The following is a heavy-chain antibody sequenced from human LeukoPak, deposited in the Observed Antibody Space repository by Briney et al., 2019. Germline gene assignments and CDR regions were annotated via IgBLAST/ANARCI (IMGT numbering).Heavy chain of an antibody. D-gene: IGHD3-3*01. CDR2: INHSGST. Sequence: SETLSLTCAVYGGSFSGYYWSWIRQPPGKGLEWIGEINHSGSTTYNPSLKSRVTISVDTSKNQFSLKLSSVTAADTAVYYCARVSASAYDFWSGYRANWFDPWGQGTLVTVSS. CDR1: GGSFSGYY. J-gene: IGHJ5*02. CDR3: ARVSASAYDFWSGYRANWFDP. V-gene: IGHV4-34*01.